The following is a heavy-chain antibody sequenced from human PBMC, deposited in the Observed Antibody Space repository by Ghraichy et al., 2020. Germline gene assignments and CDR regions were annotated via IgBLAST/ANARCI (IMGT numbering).Heavy chain of an antibody. CDR2: ISSTSSTI. V-gene: IGHV3-48*04. Sequence: ETLSLTCAASGFTFSSYTMDWVRQAPGKGLEWVSYISSTSSTIYYADSVKGRFTISRDNAKNSLYLQMNSLSAEDTAVYYCARDSTRGNYGFRYWGQGTLVTVSS. J-gene: IGHJ4*02. CDR3: ARDSTRGNYGFRY. D-gene: IGHD3-10*01. CDR1: GFTFSSYT.